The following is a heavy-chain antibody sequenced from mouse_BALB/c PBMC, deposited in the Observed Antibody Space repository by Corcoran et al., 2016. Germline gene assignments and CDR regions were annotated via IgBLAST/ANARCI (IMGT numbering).Heavy chain of an antibody. J-gene: IGHJ1*01. V-gene: IGHV14-3*02. CDR1: GFNIKDTY. Sequence: EVQLQQSGAELVKPGASVKLSCTASGFNIKDTYMHWVKQRPEQGREWIGRIDPANGNTKYDPKFQGKATITADTSSNTAYLQLSSLTSEDTAVYYCANWEWYFDVWGAGTTVTVSS. D-gene: IGHD4-1*01. CDR3: ANWEWYFDV. CDR2: IDPANGNT.